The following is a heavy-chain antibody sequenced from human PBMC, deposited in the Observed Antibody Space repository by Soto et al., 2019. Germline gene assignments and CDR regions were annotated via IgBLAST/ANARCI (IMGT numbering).Heavy chain of an antibody. D-gene: IGHD5-12*01. CDR3: VRGGGNDPFEY. J-gene: IGHJ4*02. CDR2: ITHLENT. V-gene: IGHV4-30-2*06. Sequence: QLRLQESGSGVVKTSESLSLTCTVFGASISYGGYSWSWIRQSPGRGREWIGHITHLENTYFNPSFKSRVSMSIDRTTNHFSLKVTSMTAADKGRYFCVRGGGNDPFEYWGQGILVTVSS. CDR1: GASISYGGYS.